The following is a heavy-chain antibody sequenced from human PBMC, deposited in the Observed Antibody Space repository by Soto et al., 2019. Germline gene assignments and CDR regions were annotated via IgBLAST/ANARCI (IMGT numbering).Heavy chain of an antibody. Sequence: EVQLVESGGGLVQPGRSLRLSCAASGFIFDDYAMHWVRQAPGKGLEWVSGISWNSGTIAYADSVKGRFTISRDNPKNSLYLQMNSLRPEDTALYYCTRAKFLGYCSGSNCPPFDYWGQGTLVTVSS. CDR2: ISWNSGTI. J-gene: IGHJ4*02. V-gene: IGHV3-9*01. CDR1: GFIFDDYA. D-gene: IGHD2-15*01. CDR3: TRAKFLGYCSGSNCPPFDY.